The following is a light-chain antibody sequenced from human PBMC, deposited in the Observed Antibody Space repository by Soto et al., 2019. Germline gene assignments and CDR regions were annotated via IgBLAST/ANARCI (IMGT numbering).Light chain of an antibody. CDR1: HSVSSY. V-gene: IGKV3-20*01. J-gene: IGKJ4*01. CDR2: DTS. Sequence: EIVLTQSPGTLSLSVGERVTLSCRASHSVSSYLAWYQQTPGQAPRILIYDTSNRATGTPDRFSGSGSGTDFTRTISRLEPEDVTVYYCQQYGSFPLTFGGGTTVEIK. CDR3: QQYGSFPLT.